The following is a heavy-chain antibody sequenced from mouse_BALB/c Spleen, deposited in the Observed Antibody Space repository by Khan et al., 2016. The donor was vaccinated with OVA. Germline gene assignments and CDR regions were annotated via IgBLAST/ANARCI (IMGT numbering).Heavy chain of an antibody. CDR1: GYTFTSYT. CDR2: INPNNGYT. D-gene: IGHD2-4*01. Sequence: QVQLQQSGAELARPGASVKMSCKVSGYTFTSYTMHWVKERSGQGLEWIGYINPNNGYTNYNQKFKDKATLTAEKSSSTVYMQLSSFASADSAVYYCARSIYYDYDGAWFAYWGQGTLVTVSA. V-gene: IGHV1-4*01. J-gene: IGHJ3*01. CDR3: ARSIYYDYDGAWFAY.